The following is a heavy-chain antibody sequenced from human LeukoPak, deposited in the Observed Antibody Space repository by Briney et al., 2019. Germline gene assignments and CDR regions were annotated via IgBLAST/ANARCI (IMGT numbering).Heavy chain of an antibody. CDR2: ISGSGGST. D-gene: IGHD6-13*01. CDR3: AKIGAAGSWNYFDY. Sequence: GGSLRLSCAASGFTFSNYAMSWVRQAPGKGLEWVSTISGSGGSTFSADSAKGRFTISRDNSKNTVYLQMNSLRPEDTAVYHCAKIGAAGSWNYFDYWGQGTLVTVSS. CDR1: GFTFSNYA. V-gene: IGHV3-23*01. J-gene: IGHJ4*02.